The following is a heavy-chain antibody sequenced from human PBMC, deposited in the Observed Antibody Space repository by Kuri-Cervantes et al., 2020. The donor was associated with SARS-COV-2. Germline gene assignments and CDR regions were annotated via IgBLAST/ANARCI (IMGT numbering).Heavy chain of an antibody. CDR1: GFTFSNAW. V-gene: IGHV3-15*01. CDR3: ARVGGYCSSASCYDY. J-gene: IGHJ4*02. Sequence: ETLSLTCAASGFTFSNAWMSWVRQAPGKGLEWVGRIKSKTDGGTTDYAAPVKGRFTISRDDSKNTLYLQMNSLRVDDTAIYYWARVGGYCSSASCYDYCGQGSLVTVSS. CDR2: IKSKTDGGTT. D-gene: IGHD2-2*01.